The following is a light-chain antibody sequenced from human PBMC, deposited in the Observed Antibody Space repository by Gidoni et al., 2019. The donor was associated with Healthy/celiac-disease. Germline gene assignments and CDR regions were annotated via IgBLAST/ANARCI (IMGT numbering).Light chain of an antibody. J-gene: IGKJ1*01. Sequence: DIGMTQSPLALPVTPGEPASISCRSSQSLLHSPGYNYLDWYLQKPGQSPQLLIYLGSNRASGVPARFSGSGSGTDFTLKISRVEAEDVGVYYCMQALQTPRTFGQGTKVEIK. CDR3: MQALQTPRT. CDR1: QSLLHSPGYNY. V-gene: IGKV2-28*01. CDR2: LGS.